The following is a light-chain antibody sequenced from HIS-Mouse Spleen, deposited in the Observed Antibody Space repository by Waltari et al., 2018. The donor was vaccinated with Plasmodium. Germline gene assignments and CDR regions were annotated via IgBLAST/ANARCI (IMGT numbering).Light chain of an antibody. J-gene: IGLJ2*01. CDR1: SLRSYY. V-gene: IGLV3-19*01. CDR2: GKN. CDR3: NSRDSSGNHLGVV. Sequence: PAVSVALGQTVRITCQGDSLRSYYASWYQQKPGQAPVLVIYGKNNRPSGIPDRFSGSSSGNTASLTITGAQAEDEADYYCNSRDSSGNHLGVVFGGGTKLTVL.